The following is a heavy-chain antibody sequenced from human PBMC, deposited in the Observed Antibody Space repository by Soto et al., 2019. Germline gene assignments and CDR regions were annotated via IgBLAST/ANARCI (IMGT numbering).Heavy chain of an antibody. CDR2: INHSGST. CDR1: GGSFSGYY. Sequence: PSETLSLTCAVYGGSFSGYYWSWIRQPPGKGLEWIGEINHSGSTYYNPSLKSRVTISVDRSKNQFSLKLSSVTAADTAVYYCARRGYGGNLGEDIWGQGTMVTVSS. V-gene: IGHV4-34*01. J-gene: IGHJ3*02. D-gene: IGHD2-21*02. CDR3: ARRGYGGNLGEDI.